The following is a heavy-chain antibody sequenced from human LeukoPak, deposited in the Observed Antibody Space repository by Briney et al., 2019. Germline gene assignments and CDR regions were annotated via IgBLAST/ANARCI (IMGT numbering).Heavy chain of an antibody. Sequence: GASVKVSCKVSGYTLTELSMHWVRQAPGQGLEWMGWISAYNGNTNYAQKLQGRVTMTTDTSTSTAYVELRSLRSDDTAVYYCARGMTTVTPGAFDIWGQGTMVTVSS. CDR2: ISAYNGNT. J-gene: IGHJ3*02. V-gene: IGHV1-18*01. CDR1: GYTLTELS. D-gene: IGHD4-17*01. CDR3: ARGMTTVTPGAFDI.